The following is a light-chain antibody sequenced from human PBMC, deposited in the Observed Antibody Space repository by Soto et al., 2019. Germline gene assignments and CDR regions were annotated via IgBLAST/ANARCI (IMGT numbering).Light chain of an antibody. CDR3: QQYNSYSPTT. CDR1: QSINYW. CDR2: AAS. V-gene: IGKV1-5*01. J-gene: IGKJ1*01. Sequence: IQMTHSPSTLSASVLDIVTIHVGASQSINYWLAFYQRKPGKAPKLLIYAASILESGVPSRFSASGSGTEFTLTISSLQPNDFATYYCQQYNSYSPTTFGQGTKVDIK.